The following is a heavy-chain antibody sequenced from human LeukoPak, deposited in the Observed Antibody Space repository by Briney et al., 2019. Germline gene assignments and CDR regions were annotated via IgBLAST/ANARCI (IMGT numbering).Heavy chain of an antibody. Sequence: GGSLRLSCAASGFTFNTYWMHWVRLAPGKGLVWVSRINGDGSSRSYADFLKGRFTISRDNAKNSLYLQMNSLRDEDTAVYYCAGRGAYGGNPDYWGQGTLVTVSS. D-gene: IGHD4-23*01. V-gene: IGHV3-74*01. CDR1: GFTFNTYW. CDR2: INGDGSSR. J-gene: IGHJ4*02. CDR3: AGRGAYGGNPDY.